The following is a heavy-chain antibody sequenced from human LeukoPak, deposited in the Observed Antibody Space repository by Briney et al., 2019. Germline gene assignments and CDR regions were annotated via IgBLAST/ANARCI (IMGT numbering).Heavy chain of an antibody. CDR3: ARGETYYYDSSGPEAFDI. Sequence: GGSLRLSCAASGFTFTSYAMSWVRQAPGKGLEWVSAISGSGYSTYYADSVKGRFTISRDNSKNTLYLQMNSLRAEDTAVYYCARGETYYYDSSGPEAFDIWGQGTMVTVSS. V-gene: IGHV3-23*01. J-gene: IGHJ3*02. D-gene: IGHD3-22*01. CDR2: ISGSGYST. CDR1: GFTFTSYA.